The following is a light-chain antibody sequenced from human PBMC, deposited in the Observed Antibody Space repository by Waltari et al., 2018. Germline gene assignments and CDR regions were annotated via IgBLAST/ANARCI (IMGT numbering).Light chain of an antibody. CDR2: AAS. CDR1: QSISSY. V-gene: IGKV1-39*01. J-gene: IGKJ2*01. Sequence: DIQMTQSPSSLSASVGDRVTITCRASQSISSYLNWYQQKPGKAPKLRIYAASRLPRGVPSRFSGSGSRTHFTHTFSSLQPEDFATYYCQQSYSTPYTFGQGTKLEIK. CDR3: QQSYSTPYT.